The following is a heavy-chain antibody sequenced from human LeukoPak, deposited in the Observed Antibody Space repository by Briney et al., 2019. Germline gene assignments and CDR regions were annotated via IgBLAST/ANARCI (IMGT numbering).Heavy chain of an antibody. CDR3: ARDGTGVPFDY. CDR1: GGSFSGYY. J-gene: IGHJ4*02. CDR2: INHSGST. D-gene: IGHD3/OR15-3a*01. V-gene: IGHV4-34*01. Sequence: SETLSLTCAVYGGSFSGYYWSWIRQPPGKGLEWIGEINHSGSTNYNPSLKSRVTISVDTSKNQFSLKLSSVTAADTAVYYCARDGTGVPFDYWGQGTLVTVSS.